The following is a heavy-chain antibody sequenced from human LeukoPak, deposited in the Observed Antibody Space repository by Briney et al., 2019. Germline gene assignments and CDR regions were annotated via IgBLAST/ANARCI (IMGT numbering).Heavy chain of an antibody. J-gene: IGHJ3*01. CDR1: GFIVSSNH. CDR3: AKDIQLST. CDR2: IYINPVTT. Sequence: HPGGSLRLSCAASGFIVSSNHMNWVRQTPGKGLEWVSIIYINPVTTHYADSVKGRFTISRDNSKNTLYLQMNSLRVEDTAIYYCAKDIQLSTWGLGTMVTVSS. D-gene: IGHD5-24*01. V-gene: IGHV3-66*01.